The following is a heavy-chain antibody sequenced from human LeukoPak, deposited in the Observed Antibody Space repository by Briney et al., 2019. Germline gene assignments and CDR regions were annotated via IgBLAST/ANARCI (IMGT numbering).Heavy chain of an antibody. Sequence: PSETLSLTCTVSGGSISSGSYYWSWIRQPAGKGLEWIGRIYTSGSTNYNPSLKSRVTISVDTSKNQFSLKLSSVTAADTAVYYCARVYSSSWYVYFDYWGQGTLVTVSS. V-gene: IGHV4-61*02. D-gene: IGHD6-13*01. CDR2: IYTSGST. CDR1: GGSISSGSYY. J-gene: IGHJ4*02. CDR3: ARVYSSSWYVYFDY.